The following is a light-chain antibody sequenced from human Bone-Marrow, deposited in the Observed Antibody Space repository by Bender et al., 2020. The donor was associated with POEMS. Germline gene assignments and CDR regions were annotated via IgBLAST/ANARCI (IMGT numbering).Light chain of an antibody. V-gene: IGLV3-21*02. CDR2: DDT. CDR3: AAWDDSLSVWV. J-gene: IGLJ3*02. Sequence: SYVLTQAPSVSVAPGQTASITCGGKNIGGKSVHWYQQKPGQAPVLVVYDDTDRPSGIPERISGSNSGTSASLAISGLRSEDEADYYCAAWDDSLSVWVFGGGTKLTVV. CDR1: NIGGKS.